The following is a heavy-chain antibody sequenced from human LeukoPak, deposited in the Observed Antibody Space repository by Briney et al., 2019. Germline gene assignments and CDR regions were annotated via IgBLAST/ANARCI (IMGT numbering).Heavy chain of an antibody. CDR2: IYYSGST. V-gene: IGHV4-59*01. J-gene: IGHJ1*01. CDR3: ARGRGYSYGYQYFQH. D-gene: IGHD5-18*01. CDR1: GGSISSYY. Sequence: PSETLSLICTVSGGSISSYYWSWIRQPPGKGLEWIGYIYYSGSTNYNPSLKSRVTISVDTSKNQFSLKLSSVTAADTAVYYCARGRGYSYGYQYFQHWGQGTLVTVSS.